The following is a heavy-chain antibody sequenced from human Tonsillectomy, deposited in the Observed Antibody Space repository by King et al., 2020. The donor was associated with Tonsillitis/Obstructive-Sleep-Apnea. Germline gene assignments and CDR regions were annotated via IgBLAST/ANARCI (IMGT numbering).Heavy chain of an antibody. CDR3: ARVPFGGIAARPFAY. CDR2: INHSGST. D-gene: IGHD6-6*01. CDR1: GGSFSGYY. J-gene: IGHJ4*02. Sequence: VQLQQWGAGLLKPSETLSLTCAVSGGSFSGYYWSWIRQPPGKGLEWIGEINHSGSTNYNPSLKSRLTISLDTSKNQFSLKLSSGTAADTAVYYCARVPFGGIAARPFAYWGQGHLVTGSS. V-gene: IGHV4-34*01.